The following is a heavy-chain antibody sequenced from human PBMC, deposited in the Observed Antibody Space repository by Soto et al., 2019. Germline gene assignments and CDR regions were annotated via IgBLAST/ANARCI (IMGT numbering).Heavy chain of an antibody. Sequence: EVQLVESGGGLVQPGGSLRLSCATSGFTFSSHDMHWVRQATGKGLEWVSGIGTAGDTYYPGSVKGRFTISRENAKNSFYLQMNSLRAEDTAVYYCARATIGFDYWGQGTLVTVSS. V-gene: IGHV3-13*01. CDR2: IGTAGDT. CDR3: ARATIGFDY. CDR1: GFTFSSHD. J-gene: IGHJ4*02. D-gene: IGHD5-12*01.